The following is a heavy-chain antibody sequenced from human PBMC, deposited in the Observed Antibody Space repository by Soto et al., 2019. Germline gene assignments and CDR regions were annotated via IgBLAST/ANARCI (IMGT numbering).Heavy chain of an antibody. J-gene: IGHJ4*02. CDR3: ARLNSGSFDY. CDR1: AGSIGTYY. V-gene: IGHV4-59*01. Sequence: SETLSLTCAVSAGSIGTYYWSWIRQPPGKGLEWIGDIYYSGSTIYNPSLKSRVSISVDTSKKQFSLKVTSVTAADTAVYYCARLNSGSFDYWGQGTRVTVSS. CDR2: IYYSGST. D-gene: IGHD1-26*01.